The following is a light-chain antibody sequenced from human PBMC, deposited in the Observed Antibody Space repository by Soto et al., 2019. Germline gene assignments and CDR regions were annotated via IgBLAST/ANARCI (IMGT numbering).Light chain of an antibody. CDR3: TSYPSSSTPCV. V-gene: IGLV2-8*01. Sequence: QSVLTQPPSASGSPGQSVAISCTGTSSGVGAYNYVAWYQQHPGKVPKLMIYEVSKRPSGVPDRFSGSKSGNTASLTVSGLQADDEADYYFTSYPSSSTPCVFGTGTKVTVL. J-gene: IGLJ1*01. CDR1: SSGVGAYNY. CDR2: EVS.